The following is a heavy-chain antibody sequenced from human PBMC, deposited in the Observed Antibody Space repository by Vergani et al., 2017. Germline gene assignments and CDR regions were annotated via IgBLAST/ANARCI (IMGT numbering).Heavy chain of an antibody. V-gene: IGHV3-48*03. Sequence: EVQLVESGGGLVQPGGSLRLPCAASGFTFSSYEMNWVRQAPGKGLEWVSYISSSGSTLYYADSVKGRFTISRDNAKNSLYLQMNSLRAEDTAVYYCARGCGTSCHGLDYWGQGTLVTVSS. D-gene: IGHD2-2*01. CDR1: GFTFSSYE. CDR2: ISSSGSTL. J-gene: IGHJ4*02. CDR3: ARGCGTSCHGLDY.